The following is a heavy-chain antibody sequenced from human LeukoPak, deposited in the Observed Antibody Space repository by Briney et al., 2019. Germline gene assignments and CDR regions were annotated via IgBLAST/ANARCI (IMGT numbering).Heavy chain of an antibody. CDR3: ARDAEMATTYYFDY. CDR1: GFSFSSGG. Sequence: PGGSLRLSCAASGFSFSSGGMRWGRQPPAKGREGGAGISYDRSSKYYTHSLKSRFTISRDNSKNTLYLKMNSLRAEDTAVYYCARDAEMATTYYFDYWGQGTLVTVSS. D-gene: IGHD5-24*01. V-gene: IGHV3-30*03. J-gene: IGHJ4*02. CDR2: ISYDRSSK.